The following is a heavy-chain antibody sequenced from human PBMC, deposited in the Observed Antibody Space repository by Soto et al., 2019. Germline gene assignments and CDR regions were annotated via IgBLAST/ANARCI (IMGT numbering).Heavy chain of an antibody. CDR2: INWNSGSI. J-gene: IGHJ1*01. Sequence: EVQLVESGGGLVQPGRSLRLSCAASGFTFDDYAMHWVRQVPGKGLEWVSGINWNSGSIGYGDSVKGRFVISRDNAKNSLHLQMNSLSAEDTAFYYCVKDESINWYSRHFRDWGQSTPVTVSS. D-gene: IGHD6-13*01. V-gene: IGHV3-9*01. CDR1: GFTFDDYA. CDR3: VKDESINWYSRHFRD.